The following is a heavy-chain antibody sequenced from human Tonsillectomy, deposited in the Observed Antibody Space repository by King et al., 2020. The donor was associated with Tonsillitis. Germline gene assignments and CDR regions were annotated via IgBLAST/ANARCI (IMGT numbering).Heavy chain of an antibody. CDR3: ARGPTYCGGDCYSLLLFDY. CDR1: GYTFTSYD. D-gene: IGHD2-21*02. J-gene: IGHJ4*02. Sequence: QLVQSGAEVKKPGASVKVSCKASGYTFTSYDINWVRQATGQGLEWMGWMNPNSGNTGYAQKFQGRVTITRNTSISTAYMELSSLRSEDTAVYYCARGPTYCGGDCYSLLLFDYWGQGTLVTVSS. V-gene: IGHV1-8*02. CDR2: MNPNSGNT.